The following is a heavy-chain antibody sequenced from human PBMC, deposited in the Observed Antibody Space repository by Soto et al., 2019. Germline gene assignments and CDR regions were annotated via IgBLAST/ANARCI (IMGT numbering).Heavy chain of an antibody. V-gene: IGHV3-7*01. J-gene: IGHJ6*02. D-gene: IGHD2-15*01. CDR2: IKHDGSEK. CDR3: ARGDCSGGSCAPYYYYYGMDV. CDR1: GFTFSNYW. Sequence: GGSLRLSCAASGFTFSNYWMTWVRQAPGKGLEWVANIKHDGSEKYYVDSVKGRFTISRDNAKNSLYLQMNSLRAEDTAVYYCARGDCSGGSCAPYYYYYGMDVWGQGTTVTVSS.